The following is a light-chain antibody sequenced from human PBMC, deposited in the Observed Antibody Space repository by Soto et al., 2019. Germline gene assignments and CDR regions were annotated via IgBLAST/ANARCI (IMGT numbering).Light chain of an antibody. CDR2: SNN. CDR3: AAWDDSLNGWV. V-gene: IGLV1-44*01. J-gene: IGLJ3*02. CDR1: SSNIGRNI. Sequence: QSVLTQPPSASGTPGQRVTISCSGASSNIGRNIVNWYQQLPETAPKLLIYSNNQRPSGVPDRFSGSKSGTSTSLAISGLQSEDEADYYCAAWDDSLNGWVFGGGTKLTVL.